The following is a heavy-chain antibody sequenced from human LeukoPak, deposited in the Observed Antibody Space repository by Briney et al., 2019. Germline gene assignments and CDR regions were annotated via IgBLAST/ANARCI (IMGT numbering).Heavy chain of an antibody. CDR2: IKEDGSEE. CDR3: ARPRYCSSISCYFHAFDV. V-gene: IGHV3-7*01. J-gene: IGHJ3*01. CDR1: GFNFNIFW. Sequence: GGSLRLSCAASGFNFNIFWMTWVRQAPGKGLEWVANIKEDGSEEYYVDSVKGRFTISRDNAKNSLYLQMNSLRAEDTAVYYCARPRYCSSISCYFHAFDVWGQGTMVTVSS. D-gene: IGHD2-2*01.